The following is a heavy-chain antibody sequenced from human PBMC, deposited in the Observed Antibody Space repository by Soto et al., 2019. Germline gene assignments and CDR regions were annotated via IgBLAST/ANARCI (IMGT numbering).Heavy chain of an antibody. CDR2: ISYTGST. Sequence: QVQLQESGPGLVKPSQTLTLTCNVSGGSISSGNYYWSWIRQPPGKGLEWIAYISYTGSTYYSPSLKSRVTISVDASKNQFSLRLSSVTAADTAVYYYARDDGSGSSHWGQGTLLTVSS. CDR3: ARDDGSGSSH. V-gene: IGHV4-30-4*01. D-gene: IGHD3-10*01. CDR1: GGSISSGNYY. J-gene: IGHJ4*02.